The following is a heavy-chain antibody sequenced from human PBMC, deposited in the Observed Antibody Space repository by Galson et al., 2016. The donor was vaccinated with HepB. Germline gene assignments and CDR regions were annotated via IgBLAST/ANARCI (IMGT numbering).Heavy chain of an antibody. CDR1: GDSVTSGHFY. D-gene: IGHD4-17*01. J-gene: IGHJ6*01. CDR3: AGGYRAGGHRTPPTVPIRVGVGKERCLHQGPIGLPPGTLLQEHL. Sequence: TLSLTCTVSGDSVTSGHFYWSCFRQAPWTGLEWLGDIHYSATTYYIPPLKSRVTISVDTSRKHFSLRLIPVTAADTAFHSCAGGYRAGGHRTPPTVPIRVGVGKERCLHQGPIGLPPGTLLQEHLWG. V-gene: IGHV4-30-4*01. CDR2: IHYSATT.